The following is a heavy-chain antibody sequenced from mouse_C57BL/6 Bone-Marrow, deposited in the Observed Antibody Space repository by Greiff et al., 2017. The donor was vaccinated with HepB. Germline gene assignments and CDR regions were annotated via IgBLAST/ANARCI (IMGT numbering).Heavy chain of an antibody. D-gene: IGHD2-12*01. CDR1: GYSITSGYY. V-gene: IGHV3-6*01. J-gene: IGHJ1*03. Sequence: ESGPGLVKPSQSLSLTCSVTGYSITSGYYWNWIRQFPGNKLEWMGYISYDGSNNYNPSLKNRISITRDTSKNQFFLKLNSVTTEDTATYYCARNYREYFDVWGTGTTVTVSS. CDR2: ISYDGSN. CDR3: ARNYREYFDV.